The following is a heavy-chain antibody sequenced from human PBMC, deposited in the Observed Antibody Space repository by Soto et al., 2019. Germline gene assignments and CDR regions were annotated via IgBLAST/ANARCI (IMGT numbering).Heavy chain of an antibody. Sequence: QVQLVQSGAEVKKPGASVKVSCKASGYTFTSYGISWVRQAPGQGLEWMGWISAYNGNTNYAQKLQGRFTMTTDTSTSTAYLELRSLLSDDTAVYYCARDGGYYDFWSGYNHYYCDMDVWGKGTTVTVSS. CDR3: ARDGGYYDFWSGYNHYYCDMDV. D-gene: IGHD3-3*01. J-gene: IGHJ6*03. V-gene: IGHV1-18*01. CDR1: GYTFTSYG. CDR2: ISAYNGNT.